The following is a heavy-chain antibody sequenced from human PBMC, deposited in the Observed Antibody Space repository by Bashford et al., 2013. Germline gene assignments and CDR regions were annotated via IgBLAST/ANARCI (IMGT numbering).Heavy chain of an antibody. V-gene: IGHV4-34*11. CDR3: ARAGYLGYCSGGSCYDRYYFDY. CDR1: GGSFSGYY. Sequence: SETLSLTCAVYGGSFSGYYWSWIRQPPREGAWSGLGSIYYSGSTNYNPSLKSRVTISVDTSKNQFSLKLSSVTAADTAVYYCARAGYLGYCSGGSCYDRYYFDYWGRGNPGHRLL. CDR2: IYYSGST. J-gene: IGHJ4*02. D-gene: IGHD2-15*01.